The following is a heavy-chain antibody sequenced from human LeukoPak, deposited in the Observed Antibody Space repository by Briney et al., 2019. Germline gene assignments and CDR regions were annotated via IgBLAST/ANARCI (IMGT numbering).Heavy chain of an antibody. CDR1: DVSFNRYL. CDR3: VRGLWTAMGAGAY. CDR2: ISDDGTNK. D-gene: IGHD5-18*01. V-gene: IGHV3-30-3*01. Sequence: GGTLRLSCVVSDVSFNRYLMHWVRQAPGKGLEWVTSISDDGTNKYYSDSVRGRFTISRDNSKSTLYLQMDSLRIEDPSMYYCVRGLWTAMGAGAYWGQGTLVAVSS. J-gene: IGHJ4*02.